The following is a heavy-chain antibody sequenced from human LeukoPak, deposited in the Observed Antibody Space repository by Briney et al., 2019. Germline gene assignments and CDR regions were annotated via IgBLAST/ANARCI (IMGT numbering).Heavy chain of an antibody. CDR3: ASIQRSLYYYDSSGHFRY. V-gene: IGHV4-39*07. D-gene: IGHD3-22*01. J-gene: IGHJ4*02. Sequence: PSETLSLTCTVSGGSISSSSYYWGWIRQPPGKGLEWIGSIYHSGSTYYNPSLKSRVTISVDTSKNQFSLKLSSVTAADTAVYYCASIQRSLYYYDSSGHFRYWGQGTLVTVSS. CDR1: GGSISSSSYY. CDR2: IYHSGST.